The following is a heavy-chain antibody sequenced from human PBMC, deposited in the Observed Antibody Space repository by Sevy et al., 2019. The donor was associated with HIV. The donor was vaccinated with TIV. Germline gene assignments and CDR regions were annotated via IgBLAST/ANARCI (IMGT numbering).Heavy chain of an antibody. CDR1: GGSISSYY. Sequence: SETLSLTCTVSGGSISSYYWSWIRQPPGKGLEWIGYIYYSGSTNYNPSLKTRVTISVDTSKNQFSLKLSSVTAADTAVYYCARVTGYYYYYMDVWGKGTTVTVSS. CDR3: ARVTGYYYYYMDV. J-gene: IGHJ6*03. V-gene: IGHV4-59*01. D-gene: IGHD3-9*01. CDR2: IYYSGST.